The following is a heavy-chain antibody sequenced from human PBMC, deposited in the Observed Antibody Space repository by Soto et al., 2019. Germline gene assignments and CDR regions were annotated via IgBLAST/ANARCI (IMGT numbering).Heavy chain of an antibody. J-gene: IGHJ4*02. Sequence: GGSLRLSCAASGFTFSSYAMSWVRQAPGKGLEWVSAISGSGGSTYYADSVKGRFTISKDNSKNTLYLQMNSLRAEDTAVYYCAKDRGDYDFWSGYYQPGFDYWGQGTLVTVSS. CDR3: AKDRGDYDFWSGYYQPGFDY. V-gene: IGHV3-23*01. CDR1: GFTFSSYA. CDR2: ISGSGGST. D-gene: IGHD3-3*01.